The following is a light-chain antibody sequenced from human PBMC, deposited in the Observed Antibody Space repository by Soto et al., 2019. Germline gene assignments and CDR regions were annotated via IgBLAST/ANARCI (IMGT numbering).Light chain of an antibody. V-gene: IGKV1-5*01. CDR1: QSVSPW. CDR2: DVS. J-gene: IGKJ2*01. Sequence: IQMTQTPSTLSASVGDRVTITCRASQSVSPWLAWYQQTPGKAPKILIYDVSNLQFGIPSRFSGSGSETEFTLTISGLQPDDFATYYCQQYTTFSPTFGQGTKLDI. CDR3: QQYTTFSPT.